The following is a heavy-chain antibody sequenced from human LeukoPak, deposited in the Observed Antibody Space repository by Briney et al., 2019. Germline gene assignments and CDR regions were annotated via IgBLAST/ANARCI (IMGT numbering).Heavy chain of an antibody. CDR3: ARATYDFWSGPNFDY. Sequence: GGSLRLSCAASGFTVSSNYMSWVRQAPGKGLEWVSVIYSGGSTYYADSVKGQFTISRDNSKNTLYLQMNSLRAEDTAVYYCARATYDFWSGPNFDYWGQGTLVTVSS. D-gene: IGHD3-3*01. CDR1: GFTVSSNY. CDR2: IYSGGST. J-gene: IGHJ4*02. V-gene: IGHV3-53*01.